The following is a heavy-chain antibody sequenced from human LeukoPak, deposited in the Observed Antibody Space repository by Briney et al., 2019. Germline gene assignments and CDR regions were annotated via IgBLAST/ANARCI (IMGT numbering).Heavy chain of an antibody. CDR3: ARPRGDGYNTGYYFDY. CDR2: IYHSGST. CDR1: DVSVSSDYW. D-gene: IGHD5-24*01. V-gene: IGHV4-4*02. Sequence: SGTLSLTCAASDVSVSSDYWWSWVRPPPGKGLEWIGEIYHSGSTNYNPSLKSRVTISVDKSKNQFSLKLSSVTAADTAIYYCARPRGDGYNTGYYFDYWGQGTLVTVSS. J-gene: IGHJ4*02.